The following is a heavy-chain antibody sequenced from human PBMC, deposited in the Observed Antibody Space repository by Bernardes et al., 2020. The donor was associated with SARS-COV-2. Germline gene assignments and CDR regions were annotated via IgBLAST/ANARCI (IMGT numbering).Heavy chain of an antibody. CDR2: INHSGST. CDR3: ARAQPIPVTGIAYDLFRRTSVAYFDY. CDR1: GGSFSGYY. V-gene: IGHV4-34*01. J-gene: IGHJ4*02. Sequence: SETLSLTCAVYGGSFSGYYWRWIRQPPGKGLEWIGEINHSGSTNYNPSLKSRVTITVDTAKNQSSLKLNFVTAADTAVYYCARAQPIPVTGIAYDLFRRTSVAYFDYGCQGTLVSVSS. D-gene: IGHD3-9*01.